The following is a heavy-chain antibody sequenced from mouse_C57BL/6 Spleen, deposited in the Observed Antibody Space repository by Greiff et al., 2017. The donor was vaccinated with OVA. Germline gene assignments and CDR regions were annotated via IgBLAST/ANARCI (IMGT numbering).Heavy chain of an antibody. Sequence: VKLMESGPGLVAPSQSLSITCTVSGFSLTSYAISWVRQPPGTGLEWLGVIWTGGGTNYNSALKSRLSISKDNSKSQVFLKMNSLQTDDTARYYCARNVYDYDGAMDYWGQGTSVTVSS. CDR3: ARNVYDYDGAMDY. V-gene: IGHV2-9-1*01. CDR2: IWTGGGT. J-gene: IGHJ4*01. D-gene: IGHD2-4*01. CDR1: GFSLTSYA.